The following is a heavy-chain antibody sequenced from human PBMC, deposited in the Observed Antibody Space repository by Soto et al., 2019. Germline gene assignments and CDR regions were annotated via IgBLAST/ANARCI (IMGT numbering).Heavy chain of an antibody. V-gene: IGHV1-69*13. Sequence: ASVKVSCKASGGTFSSYAISWVRQAPGQGLEWMGGIIPIFGTANYAQKFQGRVTITADESTSTAYMELSSLRSEDTAVYYCARAPYYYGSGSYYYYYMDVWGTGTTVTVSS. D-gene: IGHD3-10*01. CDR2: IIPIFGTA. CDR3: ARAPYYYGSGSYYYYYMDV. CDR1: GGTFSSYA. J-gene: IGHJ6*03.